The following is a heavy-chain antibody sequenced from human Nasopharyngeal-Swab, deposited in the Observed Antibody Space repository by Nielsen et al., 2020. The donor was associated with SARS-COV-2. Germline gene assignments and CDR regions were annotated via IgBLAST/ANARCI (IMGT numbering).Heavy chain of an antibody. CDR2: ISAYNGNT. Sequence: ASVKVSCKASGYTFTSYGISWVRQAPGQGLEWMGWISAYNGNTNYAQKLQGRVTMTTDTSTSTACMELRSLRSDDTAVYYCARGGYIGYCTGGVCWENGMDVWGQGTTVTVSS. J-gene: IGHJ6*02. CDR1: GYTFTSYG. CDR3: ARGGYIGYCTGGVCWENGMDV. D-gene: IGHD2-8*02. V-gene: IGHV1-18*01.